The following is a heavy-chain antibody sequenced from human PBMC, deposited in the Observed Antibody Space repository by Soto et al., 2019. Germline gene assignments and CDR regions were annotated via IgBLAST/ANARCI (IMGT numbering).Heavy chain of an antibody. V-gene: IGHV1-18*01. Sequence: QVQLVQSRAEVKKPGASVKVSCKASGYTLTSYGISWVRQAPGQGLEWVGWISPSNGNSNYAQKLQDIGPLTTDTSTSTAYMELRSLRRDDTALYYCARADFDFWSGYSPFDYWGQGTLVTVSS. D-gene: IGHD3-3*01. CDR2: ISPSNGNS. CDR3: ARADFDFWSGYSPFDY. CDR1: GYTLTSYG. J-gene: IGHJ4*02.